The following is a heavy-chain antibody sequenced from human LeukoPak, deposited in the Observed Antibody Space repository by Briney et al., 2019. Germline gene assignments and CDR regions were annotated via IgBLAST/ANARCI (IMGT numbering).Heavy chain of an antibody. Sequence: PGGSLRLSCAASGFTFSNYAMSWVRQTPGKGLECVSVVTGSGGDTYYTGSVNGRFTISRDNSKNTLYLEMNSLRAEDTAVYYCAKCISSCYANGFDIWGQGTMVTVAS. V-gene: IGHV3-23*01. CDR1: GFTFSNYA. CDR2: VTGSGGDT. CDR3: AKCISSCYANGFDI. D-gene: IGHD2-2*01. J-gene: IGHJ3*02.